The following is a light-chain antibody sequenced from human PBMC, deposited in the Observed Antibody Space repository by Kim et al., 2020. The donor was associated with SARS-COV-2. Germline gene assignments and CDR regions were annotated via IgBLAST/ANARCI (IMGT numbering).Light chain of an antibody. J-gene: IGKJ4*01. CDR2: DAS. V-gene: IGKV1-33*01. Sequence: DIQMTQSPSSLSASVGDRVTITCQASQDISNYLNWYQQKPGKAHKLLIYDASNLETGVPSRFSGSGSGTDFTFTISSLQPEDIATYYCQQYDNLPPLTFGGGTKVDIK. CDR1: QDISNY. CDR3: QQYDNLPPLT.